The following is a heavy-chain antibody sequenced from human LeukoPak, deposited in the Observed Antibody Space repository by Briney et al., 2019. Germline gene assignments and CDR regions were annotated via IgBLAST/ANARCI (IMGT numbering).Heavy chain of an antibody. V-gene: IGHV3-66*01. Sequence: GGSLRLSCVASGFTISSKYMSWVRQAPGKGLEWVSVIDSGGNTNYADSVKGRFSISRDDSKNMLFLQMNSLRSGDTSVYHCARVSGYYHSSGYYFWYFDLWGRGTLVTVSS. CDR3: ARVSGYYHSSGYYFWYFDL. D-gene: IGHD3-22*01. J-gene: IGHJ2*01. CDR1: GFTISSKY. CDR2: IDSGGNT.